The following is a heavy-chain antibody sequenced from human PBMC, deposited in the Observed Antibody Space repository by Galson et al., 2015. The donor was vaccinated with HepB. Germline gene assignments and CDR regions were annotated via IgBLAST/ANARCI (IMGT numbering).Heavy chain of an antibody. J-gene: IGHJ4*02. CDR1: GFTVSSYA. CDR2: ISGSGGST. V-gene: IGHV3-23*01. CDR3: AKPRLVSTPPFDY. Sequence: SLRLSCAASGFTVSSYAMSWVRQAPGKGLEWVSAISGSGGSTYYADSVKGRFTISRDNSKNTLYLQMNSLRAEDTAVYYCAKPRLVSTPPFDYWGQGTLVTVSS. D-gene: IGHD3-9*01.